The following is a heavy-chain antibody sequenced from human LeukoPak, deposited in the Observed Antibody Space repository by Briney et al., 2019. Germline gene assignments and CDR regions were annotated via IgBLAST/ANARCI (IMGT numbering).Heavy chain of an antibody. V-gene: IGHV3-48*01. CDR1: GFTFSSYS. D-gene: IGHD1-26*01. CDR2: ISSSSSTI. J-gene: IGHJ4*02. CDR3: AKGSGSYLSPLYYFDY. Sequence: GSLRLSCAASGFTFSSYSMNWVRQAPGKGLEWVSYISSSSSTIYYADSVKGRFTISRDNAKNSLYLQMNSLRAEDTAVYYCAKGSGSYLSPLYYFDYWGQGTLVTVSS.